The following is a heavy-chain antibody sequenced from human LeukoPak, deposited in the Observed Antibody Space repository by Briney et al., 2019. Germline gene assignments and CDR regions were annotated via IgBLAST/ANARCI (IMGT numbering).Heavy chain of an antibody. Sequence: SGTLSLTCAVSGGSISSSNWWSWVRQPPGKGLEWIGEIYHSGSTNYNPSLKSRVTISVDKSKNQFSLKLSSVTAADTAVYYCARLKSEQWPGSFDSWGQGTLVTVSS. D-gene: IGHD6-19*01. V-gene: IGHV4-4*02. CDR1: GGSISSSNW. J-gene: IGHJ4*02. CDR3: ARLKSEQWPGSFDS. CDR2: IYHSGST.